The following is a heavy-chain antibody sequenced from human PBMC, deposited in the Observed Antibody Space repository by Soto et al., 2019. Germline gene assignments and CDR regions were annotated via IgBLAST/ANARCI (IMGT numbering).Heavy chain of an antibody. J-gene: IGHJ4*02. CDR3: ARSKDTPDFDY. D-gene: IGHD2-2*02. CDR2: IDPTDSYT. CDR1: GYSFTTYW. V-gene: IGHV5-10-1*01. Sequence: GESLKISCMGSGYSFTTYWISWVRQMPGKGLEWMGRIDPTDSYTNYSLSFQGHVTISVDKSITTAYLQWSSLKASDTAMYYCARSKDTPDFDYWGQGTLVTVLL.